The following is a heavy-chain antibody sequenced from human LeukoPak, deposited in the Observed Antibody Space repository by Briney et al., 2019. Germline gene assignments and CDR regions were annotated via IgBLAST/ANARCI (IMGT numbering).Heavy chain of an antibody. V-gene: IGHV5-51*01. CDR3: ARSGLYYYCPGSYYDAFDI. D-gene: IGHD3-10*01. J-gene: IGHJ3*02. CDR2: IYPGDSDT. Sequence: GESLKISCKGSGYSFTSYWIGWVRQMPGKGLEWMGVIYPGDSDTRYSPSFQGQVTISADKSISTAYLQWSSLKASDTAMYYCARSGLYYYCPGSYYDAFDIWGQGTMVTVSS. CDR1: GYSFTSYW.